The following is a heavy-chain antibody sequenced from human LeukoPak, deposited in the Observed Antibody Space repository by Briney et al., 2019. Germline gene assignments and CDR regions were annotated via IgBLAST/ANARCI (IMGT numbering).Heavy chain of an antibody. CDR3: ATAVLYTYCSGGSCYSALSFDY. V-gene: IGHV4-31*03. J-gene: IGHJ4*02. CDR1: GGSISSGGYY. D-gene: IGHD2-15*01. CDR2: IYYSGST. Sequence: SQTLSLTCTVSGGSISSGGYYWSWLRQHPGKGLEWIGYIYYSGSTYYNPSLKSRVTISVDTSKNQFSLKLSSVTAADAAVYYCATAVLYTYCSGGSCYSALSFDYWGQGTLVTVSS.